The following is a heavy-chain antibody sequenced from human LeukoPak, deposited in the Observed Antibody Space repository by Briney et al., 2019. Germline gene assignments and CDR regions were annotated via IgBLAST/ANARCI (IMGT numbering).Heavy chain of an antibody. D-gene: IGHD5-18*01. CDR3: ARQTAMGRSGDF. J-gene: IGHJ4*02. Sequence: GESLKISCNASGYSFTNYWIGWVRQMPEKGLEWMGIIDPNSDTRYTPCFQGQVTISADMSLTTAYPQWNSLKASDPAMYYCARQTAMGRSGDFWGQGTLVTVSS. V-gene: IGHV5-51*01. CDR2: IDPNSDT. CDR1: GYSFTNYW.